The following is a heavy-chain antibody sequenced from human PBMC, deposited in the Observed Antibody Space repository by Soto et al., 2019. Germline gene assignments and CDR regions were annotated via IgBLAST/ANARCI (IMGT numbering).Heavy chain of an antibody. CDR2: ISGSGAST. J-gene: IGHJ6*02. CDR1: GFTFSNYV. Sequence: GGSLRLSCAASGFTFSNYVMSWVRQAPGKGLEWVSLISGSGASTYYADSVKGRFTISRDNSKNTLYLQMNSLRAEDTAVYYCAGSTVTSYGMDVWGQGTTVTVSS. V-gene: IGHV3-23*01. D-gene: IGHD4-17*01. CDR3: AGSTVTSYGMDV.